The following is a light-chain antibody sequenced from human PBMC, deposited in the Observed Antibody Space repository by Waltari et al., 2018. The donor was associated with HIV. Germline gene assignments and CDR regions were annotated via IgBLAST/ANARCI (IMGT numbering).Light chain of an antibody. CDR3: HQSYRSPDT. Sequence: DIQITQFPFSLSATVVDRVTITCRASQSISKYLSWYQQKPGKAPKLLVDSAFSLQSGVSSRFSGSGSGTVFTLTISSLQPEDSATYYCHQSYRSPDTFGQGTRLEIK. CDR1: QSISKY. J-gene: IGKJ2*01. V-gene: IGKV1-39*01. CDR2: SAF.